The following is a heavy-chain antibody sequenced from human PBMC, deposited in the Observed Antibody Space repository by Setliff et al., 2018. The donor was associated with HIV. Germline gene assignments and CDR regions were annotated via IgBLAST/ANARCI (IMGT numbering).Heavy chain of an antibody. CDR2: IPPRRPNT. CDR3: ARNYGADSNYFDY. V-gene: IGHV1-2*06. D-gene: IGHD4-17*01. Sequence: ASVKVSCKASGYTFTDYFIHWVRQAPGQGLEWMGRIPPRRPNTIYAPRYPGRVTMTRDTSIRTAYMELGGLRSDDTAVYYCARNYGADSNYFDYWGQGTLVTVSS. J-gene: IGHJ4*02. CDR1: GYTFTDYF.